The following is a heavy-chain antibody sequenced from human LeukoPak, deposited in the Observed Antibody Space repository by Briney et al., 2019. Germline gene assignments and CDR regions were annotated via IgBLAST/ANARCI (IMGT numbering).Heavy chain of an antibody. Sequence: GASVKVSCKASGYTFTSYDINWVRQATGQGLEWMGWMNPNSGNTGYAQKFQGRVTITRNTSISTAYMELSSMRSEDTAVYYCAIAPAPAAPFDYWGQGTLVTVSS. D-gene: IGHD2-2*01. V-gene: IGHV1-8*03. CDR3: AIAPAPAAPFDY. CDR1: GYTFTSYD. CDR2: MNPNSGNT. J-gene: IGHJ4*02.